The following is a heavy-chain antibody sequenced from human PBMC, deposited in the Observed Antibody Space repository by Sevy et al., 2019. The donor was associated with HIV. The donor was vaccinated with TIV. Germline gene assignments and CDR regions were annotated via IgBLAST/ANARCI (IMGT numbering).Heavy chain of an antibody. D-gene: IGHD3-16*01. CDR2: IKSKTDGGTT. V-gene: IGHV3-15*01. J-gene: IGHJ4*02. Sequence: GGSLRLSCAASGFTFSNVWMSWVRQAPGKGLEWVGHIKSKTDGGTTDYAAPVKGRFAISRDDSKNMLYLQMNSLKTEDTAVYYWTTGGSMLKYWGQGTLVTVSS. CDR3: TTGGSMLKY. CDR1: GFTFSNVW.